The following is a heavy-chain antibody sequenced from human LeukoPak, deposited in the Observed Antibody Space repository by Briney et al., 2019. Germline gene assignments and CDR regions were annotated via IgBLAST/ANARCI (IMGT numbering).Heavy chain of an antibody. V-gene: IGHV4-59*01. CDR1: GGSISSYY. D-gene: IGHD1-26*01. J-gene: IGHJ6*02. Sequence: SETLSLTCTVSGGSISSYYWSWIRQPPGKGLEWIGYMYYSGRTNYNPSLTSLFTISVDTSKNQFSLKLSSVTAADTAVYYCARTFSESYYYYGMDVWGQGTTVTVSS. CDR3: ARTFSESYYYYGMDV. CDR2: MYYSGRT.